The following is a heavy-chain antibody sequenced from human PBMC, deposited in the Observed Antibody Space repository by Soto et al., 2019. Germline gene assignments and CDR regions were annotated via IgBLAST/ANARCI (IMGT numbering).Heavy chain of an antibody. Sequence: EVQLVESGGGLVQPGGSLRLSCAASGFTFSSYSMNWVRQAPGKGLEWVSYISSSSSTIYYADSVKGRFTISRDNAKNSLYLQMNSLRDEDTAVYYCASEGSYGTYWYFDLWGRGTLVTVSS. D-gene: IGHD4-17*01. J-gene: IGHJ2*01. CDR3: ASEGSYGTYWYFDL. V-gene: IGHV3-48*02. CDR2: ISSSSSTI. CDR1: GFTFSSYS.